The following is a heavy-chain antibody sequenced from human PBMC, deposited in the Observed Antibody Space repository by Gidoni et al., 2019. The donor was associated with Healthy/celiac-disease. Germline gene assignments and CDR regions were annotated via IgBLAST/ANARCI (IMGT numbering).Heavy chain of an antibody. CDR3: ASQPNPPYYDFWSGNKRDSDAFDI. Sequence: QVQLQQWGAGLLKPSETLSLTCAVYGGSFSGYYWCWIRQPPGKGLEWIGEINHSGSTNYNPSLKSRVTISVDTSKNQFSLKLSSVTAADTAVYYCASQPNPPYYDFWSGNKRDSDAFDIWGQGTMVTVSS. D-gene: IGHD3-3*01. CDR2: INHSGST. V-gene: IGHV4-34*01. J-gene: IGHJ3*02. CDR1: GGSFSGYY.